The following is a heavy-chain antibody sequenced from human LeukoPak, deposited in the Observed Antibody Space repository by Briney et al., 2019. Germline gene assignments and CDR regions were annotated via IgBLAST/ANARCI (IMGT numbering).Heavy chain of an antibody. CDR1: GFTFSSYA. Sequence: GGSLRLSCAASGFTFSSYAMSWVRQAPGKGLEWVSAISGSGGSTYYADSVKGRFTISRDNSKNTLYLQMNSLRAEDTAVYYCAKSYGARDYYGMDVWGQGTTVTVSS. J-gene: IGHJ6*02. D-gene: IGHD4-17*01. V-gene: IGHV3-23*01. CDR2: ISGSGGST. CDR3: AKSYGARDYYGMDV.